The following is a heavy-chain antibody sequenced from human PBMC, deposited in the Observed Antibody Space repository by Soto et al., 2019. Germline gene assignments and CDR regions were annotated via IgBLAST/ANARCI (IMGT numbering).Heavy chain of an antibody. CDR2: IYHSGST. Sequence: ETLSLTCAVSGYSISSGYYWGWIRQPPGKGLEWIGSIYHSGSTYYNPSLKSRVTISVDTSKNQFSLKLSSVTAADTAVYYCAREEYYDFWSGYRGWFDPWGQGTRVTVSS. V-gene: IGHV4-38-2*01. J-gene: IGHJ5*02. CDR3: AREEYYDFWSGYRGWFDP. D-gene: IGHD3-3*01. CDR1: GYSISSGYY.